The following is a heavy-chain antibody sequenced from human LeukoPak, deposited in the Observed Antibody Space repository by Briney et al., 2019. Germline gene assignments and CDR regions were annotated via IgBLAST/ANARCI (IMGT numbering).Heavy chain of an antibody. V-gene: IGHV3-23*01. CDR3: ARVPGVAHYYDFWSGYKDAFDI. Sequence: GGSLRLSCAASGFTFSSYAMSWVRQAPGKGLEWVSAISGSGGSTYYADSVKGRFTISRDNSKNTLYLQMNSLRAEDTAVYYCARVPGVAHYYDFWSGYKDAFDIWGQGTMVTVSS. D-gene: IGHD3-3*01. J-gene: IGHJ3*02. CDR1: GFTFSSYA. CDR2: ISGSGGST.